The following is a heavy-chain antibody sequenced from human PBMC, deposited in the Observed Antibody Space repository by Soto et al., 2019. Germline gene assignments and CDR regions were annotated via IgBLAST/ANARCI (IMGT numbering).Heavy chain of an antibody. V-gene: IGHV3-23*01. Sequence: PGGSLRLSCSASGFAFSNYAMAWVRQAPGQGLEWISSLSGSGGNTYYADSVKGRFTIPRDNSKNTLSLHMNSLTAEDTAKYYCAKGRPSVEKTGDYVQNWGQGTLVTVSS. J-gene: IGHJ4*02. D-gene: IGHD3-10*02. CDR1: GFAFSNYA. CDR3: AKGRPSVEKTGDYVQN. CDR2: LSGSGGNT.